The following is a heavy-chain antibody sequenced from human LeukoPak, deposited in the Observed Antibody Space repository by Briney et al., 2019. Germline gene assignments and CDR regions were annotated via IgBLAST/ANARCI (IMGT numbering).Heavy chain of an antibody. CDR2: IKQDGSEK. V-gene: IGHV3-7*05. J-gene: IGHJ4*02. CDR1: GYTFSSYA. CDR3: ARGSGLYYIH. D-gene: IGHD1-26*01. Sequence: GRSLRHSCAASGYTFSSYAMHWVRQAPGKGLEWVANIKQDGSEKYYVDSVKGRFTISRDNAKNSLFLQMNSLRAEDTAVYYCARGSGLYYIHWGQGTLVTVSS.